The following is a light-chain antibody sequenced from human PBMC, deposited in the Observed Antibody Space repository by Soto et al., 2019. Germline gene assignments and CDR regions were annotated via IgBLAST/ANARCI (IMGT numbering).Light chain of an antibody. CDR3: AAWDDSLNAVV. CDR1: SSNIGSNT. J-gene: IGLJ2*01. CDR2: SNN. V-gene: IGLV1-44*01. Sequence: QSVLTQPPSASGTPGQRVTISCSGGSSNIGSNTVNWYQQLPGTAPNLLIYSNNQRPSGVPDRFSGSKSGTSASLAISGLQSDDEADYYCAAWDDSLNAVVFGGGTKLTVL.